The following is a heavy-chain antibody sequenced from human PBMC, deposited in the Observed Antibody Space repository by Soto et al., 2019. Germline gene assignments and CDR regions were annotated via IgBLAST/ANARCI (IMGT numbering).Heavy chain of an antibody. CDR2: ISIYNENT. D-gene: IGHD2-15*01. J-gene: IGHJ6*02. CDR1: GYTFTRYG. V-gene: IGHV1-18*01. Sequence: ASVKVSCKASGYTFTRYGISWVRQAPGQGLEWMGWISIYNENTNYAQKFQGRGTMTRDTFTSTVYMELRSLTSDDTALYYCAREGYCSSGSCALYSHDFLGMDLWGQGTAVT. CDR3: AREGYCSSGSCALYSHDFLGMDL.